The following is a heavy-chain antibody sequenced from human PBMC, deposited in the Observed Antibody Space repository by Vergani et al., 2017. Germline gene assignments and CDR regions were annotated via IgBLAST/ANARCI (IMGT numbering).Heavy chain of an antibody. V-gene: IGHV4-34*01. CDR3: ARRAKTGAGTTSGVYYYMYV. J-gene: IGHJ6*03. CDR1: GGSFSGYY. Sequence: QVQLQQWGAGLLKPSETLSLTCAVYGGSFSGYYWSWIRQPPGKGLEWIGEINHSGSTNYNPFLKSRVTISVDTSKNHFSLKMSTVTAAVTAVYYCARRAKTGAGTTSGVYYYMYVWGKGTTVTVSS. CDR2: INHSGST. D-gene: IGHD1-1*01.